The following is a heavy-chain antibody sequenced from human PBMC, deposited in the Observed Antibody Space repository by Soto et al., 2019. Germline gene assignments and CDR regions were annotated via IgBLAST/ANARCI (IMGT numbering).Heavy chain of an antibody. Sequence: QVQLVESGGGVVQPGRSLTLSCTTSGFTLSNYGMHWVRQAPGKGLEWVAVIWFDGSKNYYADSVKGRFTISKDNSRNTLYLQMNSLRAEDTAVYYCARDIGVVAAFRDYWGQGTLVTVSS. J-gene: IGHJ4*02. D-gene: IGHD2-15*01. CDR2: IWFDGSKN. V-gene: IGHV3-33*01. CDR1: GFTLSNYG. CDR3: ARDIGVVAAFRDY.